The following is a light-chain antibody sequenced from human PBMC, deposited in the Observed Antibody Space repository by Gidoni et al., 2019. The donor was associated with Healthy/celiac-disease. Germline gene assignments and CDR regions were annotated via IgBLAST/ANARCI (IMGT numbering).Light chain of an antibody. CDR2: SNN. Sequence: QSVLTQPPSASGTPGQRVTISCSGSSSNIGSNTVNWYQKIPGTAPKLLIDSNNQRPSGVPARFSGSKSGTSASLAISGLQSEDEADYYCAAWDDSLNGPWVFGGGTKLTV. J-gene: IGLJ3*02. CDR3: AAWDDSLNGPWV. CDR1: SSNIGSNT. V-gene: IGLV1-44*01.